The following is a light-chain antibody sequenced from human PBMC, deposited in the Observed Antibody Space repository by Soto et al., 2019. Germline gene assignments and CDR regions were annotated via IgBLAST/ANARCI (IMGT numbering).Light chain of an antibody. CDR2: AAS. J-gene: IGKJ3*01. CDR3: QRYISAPFT. V-gene: IGKV1-27*01. Sequence: DIQMTQSPSSLSASVGDRVTITCRATQGISNYLAWYQQKPGTVPKLLIYAASTLQSGVPSRFSGSGSGTYFTLTISSLQPEDVATYYCQRYISAPFTFGPGTNVDIK. CDR1: QGISNY.